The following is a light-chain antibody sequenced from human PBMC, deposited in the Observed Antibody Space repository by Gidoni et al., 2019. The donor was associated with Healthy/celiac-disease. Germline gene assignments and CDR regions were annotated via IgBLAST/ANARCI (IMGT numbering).Light chain of an antibody. V-gene: IGKV1-33*01. J-gene: IGKJ2*01. CDR3: QHRNT. CDR1: QDISNY. CDR2: DAS. Sequence: DIQMTQSPSSLSASVGDRVTITCQASQDISNYLNWYQQKPGKAPKLLIYDASNLETGVPSRFSVSGSGTDFTFTISSLQPEDIATYYCQHRNTFGQGTKLEIK.